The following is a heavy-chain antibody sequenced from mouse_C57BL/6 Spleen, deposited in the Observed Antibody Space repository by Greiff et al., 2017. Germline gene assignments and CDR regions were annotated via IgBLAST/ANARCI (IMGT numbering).Heavy chain of an antibody. J-gene: IGHJ2*01. CDR1: GYTFTDYY. D-gene: IGHD3-3*01. CDR2: INPNNGGT. CDR3: ARLGGSHFDH. Sequence: EVQLQQSGPELVKPGASVKISCKASGYTFTDYYMNWVKQSNGKSLEWIGDINPNNGGTSYNQKFKGKATLTVDKSSSTAYMELRSLTSEDSAVDYCARLGGSHFDHWGQGTTLTVSS. V-gene: IGHV1-26*01.